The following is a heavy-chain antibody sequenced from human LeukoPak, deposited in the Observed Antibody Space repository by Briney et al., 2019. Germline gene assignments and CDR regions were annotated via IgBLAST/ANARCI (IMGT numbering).Heavy chain of an antibody. D-gene: IGHD6-13*01. CDR3: ARGEQRHGYTDY. V-gene: IGHV3-48*03. CDR2: ISSSGSTI. CDR1: GFTFSSYE. Sequence: GGSLRLSCAASGFTFSSYEMNWVRQAPGKGLEWVSYISSSGSTIYYADSVKGRFTISRDNAKNSLYLQMNSLRAEDTAVYYCARGEQRHGYTDYWGQGTLVTVSS. J-gene: IGHJ4*02.